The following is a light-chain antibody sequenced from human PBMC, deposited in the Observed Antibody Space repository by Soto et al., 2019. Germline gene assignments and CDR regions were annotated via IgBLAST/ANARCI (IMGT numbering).Light chain of an antibody. J-gene: IGKJ1*01. CDR2: RAS. V-gene: IGKV3-15*01. CDR1: QSVSSN. CDR3: QQYDYWWT. Sequence: EIVMTQSPATLSVSPGERVTLSCRASQSVSSNLAWYQQRPGQAPRLLIYRASTRATGIPARFSGSGSGTEFTLSISSLQSEDVAVYYCQQYDYWWTFGQGTKVEIK.